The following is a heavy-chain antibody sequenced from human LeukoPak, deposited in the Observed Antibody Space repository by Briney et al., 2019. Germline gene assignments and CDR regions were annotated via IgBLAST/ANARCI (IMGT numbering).Heavy chain of an antibody. CDR3: ARTPQRPYSSSWYSAFDY. CDR1: GGTFSSYA. CDR2: ISAYNGNT. J-gene: IGHJ4*02. Sequence: ASVKVSCKASGGTFSSYAISWVRQAPGQGLEWMGWISAYNGNTNYAQKLQGRVTMTTDTSTSTAYMELRSLRSDDTAVYYCARTPQRPYSSSWYSAFDYWGQGTLVTVSS. D-gene: IGHD6-13*01. V-gene: IGHV1-18*01.